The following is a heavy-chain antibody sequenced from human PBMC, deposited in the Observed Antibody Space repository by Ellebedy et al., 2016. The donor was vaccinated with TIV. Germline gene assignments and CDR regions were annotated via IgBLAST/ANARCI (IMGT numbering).Heavy chain of an antibody. J-gene: IGHJ5*02. Sequence: ASSVKVSCKASGYTFTSYAISWVRQAPGQGLEWMGRIIPILGIANYAQKFQGRVTITADKSTSTAYMELSSLRSEDTAVYYCATGLVPARGRYYNVGFDPWGQGTLVTVSS. D-gene: IGHD1-26*01. CDR1: GYTFTSYA. V-gene: IGHV1-69*04. CDR3: ATGLVPARGRYYNVGFDP. CDR2: IIPILGIA.